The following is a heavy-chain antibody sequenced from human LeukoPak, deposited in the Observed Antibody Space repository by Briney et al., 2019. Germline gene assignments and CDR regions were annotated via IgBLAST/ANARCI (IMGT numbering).Heavy chain of an antibody. CDR1: GGSISSSSYY. J-gene: IGHJ4*02. V-gene: IGHV4-39*07. Sequence: PSETLSLTCTASGGSISSSSYYWGWVRQPPGKGLEWIGSIYYSGSTNYNPSLKSRVTMSVDTSKNQFSLKLSSVTAADTAVYYCARTSSVADHDYWGQGTLVTVSS. D-gene: IGHD6-19*01. CDR3: ARTSSVADHDY. CDR2: IYYSGST.